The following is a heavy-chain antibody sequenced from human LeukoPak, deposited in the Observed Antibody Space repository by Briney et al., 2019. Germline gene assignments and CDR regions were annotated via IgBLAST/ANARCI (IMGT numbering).Heavy chain of an antibody. V-gene: IGHV4-4*02. CDR3: ARHYGSGSYYYYYGMDV. D-gene: IGHD3-10*01. CDR2: IYHSGST. CDR1: GGSISSSNW. Sequence: PSETLSLTCAVSGGSISSSNWWSWVRPPPGKGLEWIGEIYHSGSTNYNPSLKGRVTISVDKSKTQFSLKLSSVTAADTAVYYCARHYGSGSYYYYYGMDVWGKGTTVTVSS. J-gene: IGHJ6*04.